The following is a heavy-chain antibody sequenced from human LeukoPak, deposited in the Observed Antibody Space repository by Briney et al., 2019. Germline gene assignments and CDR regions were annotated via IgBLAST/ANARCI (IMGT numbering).Heavy chain of an antibody. CDR1: GGSISSYY. V-gene: IGHV4-59*01. CDR2: IYYSGST. CDR3: ARSFWSYYYMDV. J-gene: IGHJ6*03. Sequence: SETLSLTCTVSGGSISSYYWSWIRQPPGKGLEWIGYIYYSGSTNYNPSLKSRVTISVDTSKNQFSLKLSSVTAADTAVYYCARSFWSYYYMDVWGKRTTVTVSS. D-gene: IGHD2-8*02.